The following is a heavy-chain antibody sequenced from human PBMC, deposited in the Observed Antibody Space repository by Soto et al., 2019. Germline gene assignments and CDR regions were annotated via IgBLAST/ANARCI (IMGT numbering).Heavy chain of an antibody. V-gene: IGHV4-34*01. CDR2: INYSRIT. CDR3: ARDNIPVPFDY. D-gene: IGHD2-21*01. CDR1: GGPFSGYY. Sequence: QVQLQQWGAGLLKPSETPSLTCAAYGGPFSGYYWSCIHHLPRTVLEWMGEINYSRITNYKPSLKRTVTISVDPSQNHFPRKRNSVTSADWAVYYCARDNIPVPFDYWGQGTLVTVSS. J-gene: IGHJ4*02.